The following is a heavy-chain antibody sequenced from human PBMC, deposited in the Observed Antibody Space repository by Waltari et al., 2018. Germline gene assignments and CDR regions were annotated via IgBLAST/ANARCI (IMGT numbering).Heavy chain of an antibody. CDR1: GGSISSGTCY. J-gene: IGHJ4*02. CDR3: ARYYFGSGSSHFDY. CDR2: ISYRGNT. V-gene: IGHV4-39*01. D-gene: IGHD3-10*01. Sequence: QLQLQESGPGLVKPSETLSLTCTVSGGSISSGTCYWAWLRQPPGKGLEWIGNISYRGNTYYRQSLKSRVTISVDTSKNQFSLKLSSVTAADTAVYYCARYYFGSGSSHFDYWGQGTLLTVSS.